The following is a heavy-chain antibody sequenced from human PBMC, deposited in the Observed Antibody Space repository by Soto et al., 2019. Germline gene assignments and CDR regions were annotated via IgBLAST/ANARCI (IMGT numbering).Heavy chain of an antibody. D-gene: IGHD2-21*02. J-gene: IGHJ4*02. CDR3: ARSYSGGDAYFDY. CDR1: GGSISSGGYA. V-gene: IGHV4-30-2*01. CDR2: IYQSGST. Sequence: SETLSLTCAVSGGSISSGGYAWAWIRQPPGKGLEWVRYIYQSGSTYYNPSLKSRVTIAADRSKNQFSLNLASVTAADTAVYYCARSYSGGDAYFDYWGQGTVVTVSS.